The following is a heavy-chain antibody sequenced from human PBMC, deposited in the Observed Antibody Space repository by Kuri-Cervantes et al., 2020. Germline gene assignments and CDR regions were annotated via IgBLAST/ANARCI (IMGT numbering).Heavy chain of an antibody. V-gene: IGHV1-2*02. CDR2: IHPGGVT. D-gene: IGHD1-20*01. J-gene: IGHJ4*02. Sequence: ASVKVSCKASGDTFSSVNNFAISWVRQAPGQGLEWMGWIHPGGVTKNAQKFQGSVTLTRDTSINTAYIELNSLRSDDTAMYYCARDSTTITGLAFDYWGQGTLVTVSS. CDR3: ARDSTTITGLAFDY. CDR1: GDTFSSVNNFA.